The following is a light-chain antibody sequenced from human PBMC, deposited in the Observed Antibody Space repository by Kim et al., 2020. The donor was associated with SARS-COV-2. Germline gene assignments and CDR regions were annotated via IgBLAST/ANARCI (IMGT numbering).Light chain of an antibody. V-gene: IGLV3-21*04. CDR3: QVWDSGSDHPYV. J-gene: IGLJ1*01. CDR2: YDT. Sequence: PGETSRFTCRGDIIGSKRMLWYQQKPGQAPVLVIYYDTDRPSGIPERFSGSSSGNTATLTISRVDAGDEADYYCQVWDSGSDHPYVFGTGTKVTVL. CDR1: IIGSKR.